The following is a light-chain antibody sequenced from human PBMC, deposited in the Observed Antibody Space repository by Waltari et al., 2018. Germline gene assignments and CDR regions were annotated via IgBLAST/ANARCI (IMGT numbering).Light chain of an antibody. CDR1: QSIYDN. CDR3: QQYNRWPPIT. V-gene: IGKV3-15*01. J-gene: IGKJ5*01. CDR2: GAS. Sequence: EVVMTQSPATLSVSQGERATTSCRASQSIYDNLAWYQHKHGQAPRLLIYGASTRATGIPARIRGSGSGTEFTLTISSLQSEDSAVYYCQQYNRWPPITFGQGTRLEVK.